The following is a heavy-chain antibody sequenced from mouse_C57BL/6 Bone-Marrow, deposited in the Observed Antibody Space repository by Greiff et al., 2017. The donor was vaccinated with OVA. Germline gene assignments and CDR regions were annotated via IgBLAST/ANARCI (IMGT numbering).Heavy chain of an antibody. Sequence: EVMLVESGGGLVQPGGSLSLSCAASGFTFTDYYMSWVRQPPGKALEWLGFIRNKANGYTTEYSASVKGRFTISRDNSQSSLYLQMDALRAEDSAAYDCARYEGGIYYYGSWYFDYWGQGTTLTVSS. J-gene: IGHJ2*01. CDR1: GFTFTDYY. D-gene: IGHD1-1*01. CDR2: IRNKANGYTT. V-gene: IGHV7-3*01. CDR3: ARYEGGIYYYGSWYFDY.